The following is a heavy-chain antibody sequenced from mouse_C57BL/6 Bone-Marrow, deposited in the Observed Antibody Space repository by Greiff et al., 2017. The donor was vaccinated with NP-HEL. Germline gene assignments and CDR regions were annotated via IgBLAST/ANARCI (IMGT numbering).Heavy chain of an antibody. J-gene: IGHJ3*01. D-gene: IGHD2-4*01. CDR1: GFTFSDYG. V-gene: IGHV5-17*01. CDR2: ISSGSSTI. CDR3: AKGGRGYYDYKFAY. Sequence: EVKVEESGGGLVKPGGSLKLSCAASGFTFSDYGMHWVRQAPEKGLEWVAYISSGSSTIYYADTVKGRFTISRDNAKNTLFLQMTSLRSEDTAMYYCAKGGRGYYDYKFAYWGQGTLVTVSA.